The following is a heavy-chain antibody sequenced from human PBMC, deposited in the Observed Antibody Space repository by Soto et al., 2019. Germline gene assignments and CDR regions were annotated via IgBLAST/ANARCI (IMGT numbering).Heavy chain of an antibody. Sequence: ETLSLTXTVSGASVSSSSYYWGWIRQPPGKGLEWIGSIYYSGRTYYKPSLKSRVTIFVDTSKKQFSLKLSSVTATETAVYFCARHGSTVTTARFDYWGQGTLVTVSS. CDR3: ARHGSTVTTARFDY. D-gene: IGHD4-4*01. V-gene: IGHV4-39*01. CDR1: GASVSSSSYY. J-gene: IGHJ4*02. CDR2: IYYSGRT.